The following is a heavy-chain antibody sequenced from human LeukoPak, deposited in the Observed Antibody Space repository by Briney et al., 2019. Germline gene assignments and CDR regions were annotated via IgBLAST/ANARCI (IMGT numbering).Heavy chain of an antibody. CDR3: AKSGAPFIVGATSPFDY. CDR2: ISWNSGSI. V-gene: IGHV3-9*03. J-gene: IGHJ4*02. Sequence: PGGSLRLSCAASGFTFDDYAMHWVRQAPGKGLEWVSGISWNSGSIGYADSVKGRFTISRDNAKNSLYLQMNSLRAEDMALYYCAKSGAPFIVGATSPFDYWGQGTLVTVSS. D-gene: IGHD1-26*01. CDR1: GFTFDDYA.